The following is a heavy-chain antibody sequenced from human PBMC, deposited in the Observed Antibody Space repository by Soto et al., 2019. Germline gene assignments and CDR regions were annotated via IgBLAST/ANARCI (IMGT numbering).Heavy chain of an antibody. V-gene: IGHV3-30*03. CDR2: ISFDGANK. D-gene: IGHD2-15*01. J-gene: IGHJ4*02. CDR1: GFTFDRHA. CDR3: ARGGAAWTSEYFFDF. Sequence: QVRLVESGGGVAQPGRSLTLSCAASGFTFDRHAMHWLRQPPGKGLEWLAAISFDGANKYYPDSGWGRYTVSRDNSANPPSREMTTLTADDTALSYCARGGAAWTSEYFFDFWGQGAVVTVSS.